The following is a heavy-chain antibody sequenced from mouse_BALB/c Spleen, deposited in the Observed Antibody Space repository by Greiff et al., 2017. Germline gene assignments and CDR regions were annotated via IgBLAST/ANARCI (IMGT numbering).Heavy chain of an antibody. J-gene: IGHJ4*01. V-gene: IGHV1S81*02. CDR2: INPSNGGT. Sequence: QVQLQPPGAELVKPGASVKLSCKASGYTFTSYYMSWVKQRPGQGLEWIGGINPSNGGTNFNEKFKSKATLTVDKSSSTAYMQLSSLTSEDSAVYYCTRDRGDAMDYWGQGTSVTVSS. CDR3: TRDRGDAMDY. CDR1: GYTFTSYY.